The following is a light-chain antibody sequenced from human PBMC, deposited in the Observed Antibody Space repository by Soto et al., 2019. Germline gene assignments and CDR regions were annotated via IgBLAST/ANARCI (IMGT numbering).Light chain of an antibody. J-gene: IGKJ1*01. CDR1: QSVSSSY. CDR3: QQYGSSPQT. CDR2: GAS. V-gene: IGKV3-20*01. Sequence: EIVLTQSPGTLSLSPGERATLSCRTSQSVSSSYLAWYQQKPGQAPRLLIYGASSRATGIPGRFSGSGSGTDFTLTISRQEHEDFAVYYCQQYGSSPQTFGQGTKVEIK.